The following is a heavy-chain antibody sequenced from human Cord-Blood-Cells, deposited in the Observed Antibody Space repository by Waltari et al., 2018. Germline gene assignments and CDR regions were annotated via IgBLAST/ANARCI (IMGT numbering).Heavy chain of an antibody. D-gene: IGHD1-1*01. Sequence: QVQLVESGGGVVQPGRSLRLSCAASGFTFSSYGMPWVRQAPGKGLEWVAGIWYDGSNKYYADSVKGRFTISRDNSKNTLYLQMNSLRAEDTAMYYCAKGGASKLAFFDYWGQGTLVTVSS. CDR1: GFTFSSYG. CDR2: IWYDGSNK. V-gene: IGHV3-30*18. J-gene: IGHJ4*02. CDR3: AKGGASKLAFFDY.